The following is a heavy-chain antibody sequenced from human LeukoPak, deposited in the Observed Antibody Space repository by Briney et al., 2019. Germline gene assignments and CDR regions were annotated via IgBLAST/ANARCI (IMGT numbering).Heavy chain of an antibody. CDR3: ARAPQLGYCSSTSCYEFDY. Sequence: GSSLRLSCAASGFILSNHWMTWVRQAPGKGPEWVANVNKDGSEKYYVDSVKGRFTISRDTAKNSLYLQMNNLRAEDTALYYCARAPQLGYCSSTSCYEFDYWGQGTLVTVSS. D-gene: IGHD2-2*01. J-gene: IGHJ4*02. V-gene: IGHV3-7*03. CDR1: GFILSNHW. CDR2: VNKDGSEK.